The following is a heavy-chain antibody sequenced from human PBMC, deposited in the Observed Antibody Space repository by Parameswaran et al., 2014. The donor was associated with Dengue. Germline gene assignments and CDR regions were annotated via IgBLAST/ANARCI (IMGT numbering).Heavy chain of an antibody. V-gene: IGHV3-33*05. CDR2: ISYDGSNK. D-gene: IGHD1-26*01. CDR3: ARSGRGSYFKRRGFDY. J-gene: IGHJ4*02. Sequence: VRQAPGKGLEWVAVISYDGSNKYYADPVKGRFTISRDNSKNTLYLQMNSLRAEDTAVYYCARSGRGSYFKRRGFDYWGQGTLVTVSS.